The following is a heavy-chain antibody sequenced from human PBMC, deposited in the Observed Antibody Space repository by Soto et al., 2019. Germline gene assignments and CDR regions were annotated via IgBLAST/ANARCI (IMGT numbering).Heavy chain of an antibody. J-gene: IGHJ4*02. CDR3: ARLVGHSLIDY. CDR2: TYYRSKWYY. D-gene: IGHD2-8*02. Sequence: SQTLSPTRAISRDSVSSNSVVWNWVRHSPSRGLEWLGRTYYRSKWYYEHAESVKSRIIINPDTSKNQLSLQLNSVTPEDTGVYYCARLVGHSLIDYCGQGSLVTVYS. CDR1: RDSVSSNSVV. V-gene: IGHV6-1*01.